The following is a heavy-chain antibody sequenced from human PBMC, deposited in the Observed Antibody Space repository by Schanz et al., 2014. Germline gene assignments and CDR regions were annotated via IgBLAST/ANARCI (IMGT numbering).Heavy chain of an antibody. J-gene: IGHJ4*02. D-gene: IGHD5-12*01. Sequence: VQLVDSGGGLVEPGGSLRLSCAASGFSFSSYAMGWVRQARGKGLEWVSAMNESHSTIYYADSVRGRFTISRDNAENTLFLQMNSLRAEDTAVYYCARKVVATIGGYYDNWGQGTLVIDSS. CDR3: ARKVVATIGGYYDN. CDR1: GFSFSSYA. V-gene: IGHV3-23*04. CDR2: MNESHSTI.